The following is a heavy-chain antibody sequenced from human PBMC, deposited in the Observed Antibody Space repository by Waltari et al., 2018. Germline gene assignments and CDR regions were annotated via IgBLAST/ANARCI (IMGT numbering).Heavy chain of an antibody. CDR2: TYYRARWYN. Sequence: QVQLQQSGPGLIKPPQTLSLTSGTSGDSVSSKNAAWNWLRQSPSRGLEWLGRTYYRARWYNDSAVSRNSRIFVSADTSKNQFSLQLYSLTPEDTAVYYCARGIKGLTGRGFFDYWGLGTLVTVSS. CDR1: GDSVSSKNAA. D-gene: IGHD3-9*01. J-gene: IGHJ4*02. CDR3: ARGIKGLTGRGFFDY. V-gene: IGHV6-1*02.